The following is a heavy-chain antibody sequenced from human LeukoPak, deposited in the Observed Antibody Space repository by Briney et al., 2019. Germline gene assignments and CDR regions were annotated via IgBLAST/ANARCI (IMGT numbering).Heavy chain of an antibody. CDR3: AKYGHCGSTSCYRYFDY. CDR1: GFTFSSYA. Sequence: PGGSLRLSCAASGFTFSSYAMSWVRQAPGKGLEWVSAISGSGGSTYYADSVKGRFTIFRDNSKNALHLQMNSLRVEDTAVYYCAKYGHCGSTSCYRYFDYWGQGTLVTVSS. CDR2: ISGSGGST. V-gene: IGHV3-23*01. D-gene: IGHD2-2*01. J-gene: IGHJ4*02.